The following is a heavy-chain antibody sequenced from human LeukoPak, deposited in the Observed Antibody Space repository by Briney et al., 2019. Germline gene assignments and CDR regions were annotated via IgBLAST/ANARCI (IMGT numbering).Heavy chain of an antibody. CDR3: ARSIGNYYYYGMDV. D-gene: IGHD6-6*01. V-gene: IGHV3-30-3*01. J-gene: IGHJ6*02. Sequence: GRSLRLSCAASGFTFSSYAMHWVRQAPGKGLEWVAVISYDGSNKYYADSVKGRFTISRDNSKNTLYLQMNSLRAEDTAVYYCARSIGNYYYYGMDVWGQGTTVTVSS. CDR2: ISYDGSNK. CDR1: GFTFSSYA.